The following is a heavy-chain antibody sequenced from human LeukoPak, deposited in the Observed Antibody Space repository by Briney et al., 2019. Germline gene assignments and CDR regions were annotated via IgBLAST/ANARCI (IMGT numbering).Heavy chain of an antibody. Sequence: ASVKVSCKASGYTFTAYFIHWVRQAPGQGLEWVGWINPNTGDTNYAQKFQGRVTLTGDTSITTAYMELSRLRSDDTAVYYCARSLSALGELSQNWGQGTLVTVSS. CDR2: INPNTGDT. CDR3: ARSLSALGELSQN. V-gene: IGHV1-2*02. CDR1: GYTFTAYF. J-gene: IGHJ4*02. D-gene: IGHD3-16*02.